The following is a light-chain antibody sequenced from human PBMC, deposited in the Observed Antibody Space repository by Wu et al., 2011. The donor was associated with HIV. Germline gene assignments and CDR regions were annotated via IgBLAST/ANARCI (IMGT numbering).Light chain of an antibody. CDR3: QXGDSYPLT. CDR1: QGITNS. V-gene: IGKV1-9*01. CDR2: GAS. J-gene: IGKJ4*01. Sequence: DIQLTQSPSFLSANIGDRVTIACRASQGITNSLAWFQQKPGKAPKLLLYGASTLQSGVPSRFSGSGSGTEFTLTISSLQPEDCATYYCQXGDSYPLTFGGGTKVEMK.